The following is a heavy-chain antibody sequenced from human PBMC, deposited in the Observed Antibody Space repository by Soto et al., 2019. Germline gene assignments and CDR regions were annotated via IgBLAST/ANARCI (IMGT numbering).Heavy chain of an antibody. Sequence: GGSLRLSCSASGFTFSSYAMHWVRQAPGKGLEYVSAISSNGGSTYYADSVKGRFTISRDNSKNTLYLQMSSLRAEDTAVYYCVLAVRAAAGRDYYYYGMDVWGQGTTVTVSS. CDR1: GFTFSSYA. J-gene: IGHJ6*02. V-gene: IGHV3-64D*08. CDR2: ISSNGGST. D-gene: IGHD6-13*01. CDR3: VLAVRAAAGRDYYYYGMDV.